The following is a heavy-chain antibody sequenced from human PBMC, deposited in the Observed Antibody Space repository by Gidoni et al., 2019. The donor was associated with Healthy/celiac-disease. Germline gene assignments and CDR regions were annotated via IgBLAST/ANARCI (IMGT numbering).Heavy chain of an antibody. CDR1: GFPFSSYG. CDR3: AQLDVDY. CDR2: IGYDGSNK. Sequence: QVQLVESGGGVVQPGRSLRLSCAASGFPFSSYGMHWGRQAPGKGLEWVAVIGYDGSNKYYADSVKGRFTISRDNSKNTLYLQMNSLRAEDTAVYYCAQLDVDYWGQGTLVTVSS. J-gene: IGHJ4*02. V-gene: IGHV3-33*01. D-gene: IGHD6-6*01.